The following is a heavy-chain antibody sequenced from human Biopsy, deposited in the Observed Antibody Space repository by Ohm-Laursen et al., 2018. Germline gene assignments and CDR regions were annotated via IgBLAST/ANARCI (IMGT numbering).Heavy chain of an antibody. J-gene: IGHJ4*02. CDR2: IYYTGST. CDR1: RDSISNYC. Sequence: SETLSLTCPVSRDSISNYCWDWIRQSPGKGLEWIGYIYYTGSTNYNPSVKSRVTISVDTSKNQFSLKLNSVTAADTAVYFCARDSRGGHLNTTLITGKNLDSWGQGILVTVSS. CDR3: ARDSRGGHLNTTLITGKNLDS. V-gene: IGHV4-59*01. D-gene: IGHD3-16*01.